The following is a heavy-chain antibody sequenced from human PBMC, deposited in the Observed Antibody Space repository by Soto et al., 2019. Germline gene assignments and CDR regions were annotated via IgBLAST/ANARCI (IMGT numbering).Heavy chain of an antibody. V-gene: IGHV4-61*01. CDR1: GGSVRSGSYY. CDR2: IYYSGST. J-gene: IGHJ4*02. D-gene: IGHD6-19*01. Sequence: PSETLSLTCTVSGGSVRSGSYYWSWIRRPHGKGLEWIGYIYYSGSTNYNPSLKSRVTISVDTSKNQFSLKLSSVTAADTAVYYCAGDHRSGWYHPPYFDYWGQGTLVNVPS. CDR3: AGDHRSGWYHPPYFDY.